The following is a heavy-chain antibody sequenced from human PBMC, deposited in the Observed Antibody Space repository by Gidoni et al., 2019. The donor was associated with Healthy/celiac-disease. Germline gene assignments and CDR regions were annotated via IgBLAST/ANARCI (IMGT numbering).Heavy chain of an antibody. Sequence: EVQLVESGGGWVQPGRSLRLSCTAAGFTLGEYAMSWVRQAPGKGLEWVGFIRSKAYGGTTEYAASVKGRFTISRDDSNSIAYLQMNSLNPEDTAVYYCTRDRSGSYWGNYYYYGMYVWGQGTTVTVSS. CDR3: TRDRSGSYWGNYYYYGMYV. J-gene: IGHJ6*02. CDR1: GFTLGEYA. D-gene: IGHD1-26*01. CDR2: IRSKAYGGTT. V-gene: IGHV3-49*04.